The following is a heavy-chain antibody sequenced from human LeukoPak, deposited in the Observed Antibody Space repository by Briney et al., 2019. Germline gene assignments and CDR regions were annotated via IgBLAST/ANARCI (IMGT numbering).Heavy chain of an antibody. CDR3: AKGYCSSTSCRLDY. CDR1: GFTFDDYA. D-gene: IGHD2-2*01. V-gene: IGHV3-9*01. CDR2: ITWSGTIM. J-gene: IGHJ4*02. Sequence: GGSLRLSCAASGFTFDDYAMHWVRQAPGEGLEWVSGITWSGTIMGYADSVMGRFTISRDNAKNSLYLQMNSLRADDTALYYCAKGYCSSTSCRLDYWGQGTLVTVSS.